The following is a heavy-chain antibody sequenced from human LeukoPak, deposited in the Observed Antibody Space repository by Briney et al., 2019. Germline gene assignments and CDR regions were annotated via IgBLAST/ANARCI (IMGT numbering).Heavy chain of an antibody. J-gene: IGHJ4*02. CDR1: GGSISSSNW. CDR3: ASRGSGWYFDN. D-gene: IGHD6-19*01. CDR2: IHHSGST. Sequence: SGTLSLTCAVSGGSISSSNWWSWVRQPPGKGLEWIGEIHHSGSTHYNPSLNSRVTISVDKSKNQFSLKLSSVTAADTAVYYCASRGSGWYFDNWGQGTLVTVSS. V-gene: IGHV4-4*02.